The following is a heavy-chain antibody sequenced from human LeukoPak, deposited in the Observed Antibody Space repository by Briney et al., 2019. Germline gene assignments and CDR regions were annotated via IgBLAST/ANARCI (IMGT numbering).Heavy chain of an antibody. CDR3: SRGAEASGYPLFQY. V-gene: IGHV3-11*01. CDR1: GFMFSDYY. D-gene: IGHD3-22*01. J-gene: IGHJ4*02. CDR2: IKTNGVTT. Sequence: PGGSLRLSCAASGFMFSDYYMTWDRQAPGKGLEWISFIKTNGVTTYDADSVKGRFTISRDNAKNTLYLRMDSLRAEDTAIYYCSRGAEASGYPLFQYWGQGVLVTVSS.